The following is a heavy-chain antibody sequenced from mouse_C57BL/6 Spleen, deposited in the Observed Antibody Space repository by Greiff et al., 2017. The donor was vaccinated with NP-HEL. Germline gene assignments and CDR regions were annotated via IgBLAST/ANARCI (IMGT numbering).Heavy chain of an antibody. Sequence: VQLQQSGAELVRPGASVTLSCKASGYTFTDYEMHWVKQTPVHGLEWIGAIDPETGGTAYNQKFQGKAILTADKSSSTAYMELRSLTSEDSAVYYCTNYYGSSYFDYWGQGTTLTVSS. CDR3: TNYYGSSYFDY. CDR2: IDPETGGT. CDR1: GYTFTDYE. V-gene: IGHV1-15*01. D-gene: IGHD1-1*01. J-gene: IGHJ2*01.